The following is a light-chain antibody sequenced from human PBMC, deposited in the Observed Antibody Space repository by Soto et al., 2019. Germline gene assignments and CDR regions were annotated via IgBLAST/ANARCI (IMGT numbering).Light chain of an antibody. CDR3: SSYASTSNAV. CDR1: SSGVGAYNY. J-gene: IGLJ1*01. V-gene: IGLV2-14*01. CDR2: EVN. Sequence: QSVLTQPASVSGSPGQSITTSCTGTSSGVGAYNYVSWYQQHPGKAPKLMIYEVNYRPSGVSNRFSGSKSGITASLTISGLQAEDEADYYCSSYASTSNAVFGSGTKVTVL.